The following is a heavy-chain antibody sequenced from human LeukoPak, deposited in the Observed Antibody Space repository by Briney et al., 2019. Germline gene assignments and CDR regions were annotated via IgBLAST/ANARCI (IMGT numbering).Heavy chain of an antibody. Sequence: ASVKVSCKASGYTFTSYYMHWVRQAPGQGLEWMGIINPSGGSTSYAQKFQGRVTMTRDTSTSTVYMELSSLRSEDTAVCYCARDVYYDSSGYGNWFDPWGQGTLVTVSS. CDR3: ARDVYYDSSGYGNWFDP. D-gene: IGHD3-22*01. CDR2: INPSGGST. J-gene: IGHJ5*02. V-gene: IGHV1-46*01. CDR1: GYTFTSYY.